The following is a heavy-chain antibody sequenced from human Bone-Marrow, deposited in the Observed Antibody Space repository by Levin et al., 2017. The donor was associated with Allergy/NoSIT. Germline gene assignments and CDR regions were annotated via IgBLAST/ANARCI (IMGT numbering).Heavy chain of an antibody. D-gene: IGHD2-2*02. CDR1: GFTFSSYW. CDR3: AREPIYCSSTSCYSYYYYGMDV. J-gene: IGHJ6*02. Sequence: GESLKISCAASGFTFSSYWMSWVRQAPGKGLEWVANIKQDGSEKYYVDSVKGRFTISRDNAKNSLYLQMNSLRAEDTAVYYCAREPIYCSSTSCYSYYYYGMDVWGQGTTVTVSS. V-gene: IGHV3-7*01. CDR2: IKQDGSEK.